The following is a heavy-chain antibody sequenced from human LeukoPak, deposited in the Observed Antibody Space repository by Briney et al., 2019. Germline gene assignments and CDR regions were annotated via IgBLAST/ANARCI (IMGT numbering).Heavy chain of an antibody. CDR3: ARGGSGSYLDY. CDR1: GFSFSTYD. J-gene: IGHJ4*02. D-gene: IGHD3-10*01. CDR2: IGTAGDP. V-gene: IGHV3-13*05. Sequence: GGSLRLSCAASGFSFSTYDMHWVRQPTGKGLEWVSGIGTAGDPYYSGPVKGRFTISREDARNSLDLQMDSLTAGDTAIYYCARGGSGSYLDYWGQGTLVTVSS.